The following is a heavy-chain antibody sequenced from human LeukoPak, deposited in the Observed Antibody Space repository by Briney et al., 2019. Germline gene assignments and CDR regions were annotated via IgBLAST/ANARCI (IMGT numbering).Heavy chain of an antibody. D-gene: IGHD6-13*01. J-gene: IGHJ6*03. V-gene: IGHV1-2*02. CDR3: ASEYSSPRTYYFYMDV. Sequence: ASVKVSCKVSGYTLTELSMHWVRQAPGQGLEWMGWINPNSGGTNYAQKFQGRVTMTRDTSISTAYMELSRLRSDDTAVYYCASEYSSPRTYYFYMDVWGKGTTVTVSS. CDR1: GYTLTELS. CDR2: INPNSGGT.